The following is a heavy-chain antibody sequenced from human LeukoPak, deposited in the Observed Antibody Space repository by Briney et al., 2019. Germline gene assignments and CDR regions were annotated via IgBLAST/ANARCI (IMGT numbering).Heavy chain of an antibody. CDR2: ISAYNGNT. J-gene: IGHJ4*02. V-gene: IGHV1-18*01. CDR3: ARAEIVVVPAAMDY. Sequence: GASVKVSCKASGYTFTSYGISWVRQAPGQGLEWMGWISAYNGNTNYAQKLQGRVTMTTDTSTSTAYMELRSLRSDDTAVYYCARAEIVVVPAAMDYWGQGTLVTVSS. CDR1: GYTFTSYG. D-gene: IGHD2-2*01.